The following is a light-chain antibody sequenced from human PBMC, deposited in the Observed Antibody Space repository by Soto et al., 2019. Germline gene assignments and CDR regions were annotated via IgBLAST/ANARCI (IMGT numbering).Light chain of an antibody. Sequence: QSALTQPASVSGSPGQSITISCTGTRSDIGAYNFVSWYQQHPGEVPKLILYDVNVRPSGVSNLFSCSKSGNTASLTISGLQAEDEADYYCTSWTTSTTMIFGGGTKVTVL. CDR2: DVN. CDR3: TSWTTSTTMI. V-gene: IGLV2-14*03. CDR1: RSDIGAYNF. J-gene: IGLJ2*01.